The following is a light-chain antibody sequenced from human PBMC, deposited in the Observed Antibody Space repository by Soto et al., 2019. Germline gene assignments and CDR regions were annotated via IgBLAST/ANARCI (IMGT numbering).Light chain of an antibody. J-gene: IGKJ2*01. Sequence: EIVLTQSPATLSLSPGERATLSCRASQSVSSYLAWYQQKPGQAPRLLIYDASNRATGIPARFSGSGSGTDFTLTISSLEPEDFAVYDCHERSNLYTFGQGTKLEIK. V-gene: IGKV3-11*01. CDR3: HERSNLYT. CDR2: DAS. CDR1: QSVSSY.